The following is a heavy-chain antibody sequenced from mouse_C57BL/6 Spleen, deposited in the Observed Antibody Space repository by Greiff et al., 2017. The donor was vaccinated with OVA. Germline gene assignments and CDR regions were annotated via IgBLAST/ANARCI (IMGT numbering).Heavy chain of an antibody. D-gene: IGHD2-4*01. CDR2: INPNNGGT. J-gene: IGHJ3*01. V-gene: IGHV1-26*01. Sequence: EVQLQQSGPELVKPGASVKISCKASGYSFTDYYMNWVKQSHGKSLEWLGDINPNNGGTSYKQKITGKATLTVDKSFSTAYMELRSLTSEDSAVEYCARSGDYDGPFADWGQGTLVTVSA. CDR1: GYSFTDYY. CDR3: ARSGDYDGPFAD.